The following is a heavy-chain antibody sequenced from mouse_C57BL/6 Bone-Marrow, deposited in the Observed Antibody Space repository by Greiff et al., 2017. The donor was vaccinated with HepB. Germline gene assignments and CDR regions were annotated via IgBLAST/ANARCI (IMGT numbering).Heavy chain of an antibody. CDR1: GFTFSDFY. V-gene: IGHV7-1*01. CDR2: SRNKANEYTT. Sequence: EVQRVESGGGLVQSGRSLRLSCATSGFTFSDFYMEWVRQAPGKGLEWIAASRNKANEYTTEYSASVKGRFIVSRDTSQSILYLQMNALRAEDTAIYYCARDAHYDSWYFDVWGTGTTVTVSS. J-gene: IGHJ1*03. CDR3: ARDAHYDSWYFDV. D-gene: IGHD2-4*01.